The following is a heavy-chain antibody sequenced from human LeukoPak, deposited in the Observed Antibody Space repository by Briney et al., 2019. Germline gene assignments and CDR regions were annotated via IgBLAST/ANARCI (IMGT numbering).Heavy chain of an antibody. Sequence: GESLKISCKGSGYTFTKYWIGWVRPMPGKGLELMGIIYPGDSDTRYSSSLQGQVIISAGKSISTAYLQWSSLEASDTAMYYCASATYCDGDCYPSDAFDIWGQGTMVTVSS. CDR3: ASATYCDGDCYPSDAFDI. D-gene: IGHD2-21*02. V-gene: IGHV5-51*01. J-gene: IGHJ3*02. CDR1: GYTFTKYW. CDR2: IYPGDSDT.